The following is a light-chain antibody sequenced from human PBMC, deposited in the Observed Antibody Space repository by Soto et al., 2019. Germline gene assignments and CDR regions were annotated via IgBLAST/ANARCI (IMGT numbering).Light chain of an antibody. CDR1: SSNIGGYY. CDR3: AAWDDSLSGYV. CDR2: RNN. Sequence: QSVLTRPPSASGTPGQRVTISCSGSSSNIGGYYVSWYQQLPGTAPKVLIYRNNQRPSGVPDRFSGSKSGTSASLAISGLRSDDEADYYCAAWDDSLSGYVFGTGTKVTVL. J-gene: IGLJ1*01. V-gene: IGLV1-47*01.